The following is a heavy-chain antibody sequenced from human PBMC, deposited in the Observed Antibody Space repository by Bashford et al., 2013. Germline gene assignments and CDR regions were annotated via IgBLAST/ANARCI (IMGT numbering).Heavy chain of an antibody. CDR3: ARDYEVLAY. D-gene: IGHD2-8*02. J-gene: IGHJ4*02. CDR1: GFTFSSYA. CDR2: ISYDGSNK. V-gene: IGHV3-30-3*01. Sequence: GSLRLSCAASGFTFSSYAMHWVRQAPGKGLEWVAVISYDGSNKYYADSVKGRFTISRDNSKNTLYLQMNSLRAEDTAVYYCARDYEVLAYWGQGTLVTVSS.